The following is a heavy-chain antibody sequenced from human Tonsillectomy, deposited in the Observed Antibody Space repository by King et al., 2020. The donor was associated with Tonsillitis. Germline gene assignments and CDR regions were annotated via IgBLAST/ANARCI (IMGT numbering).Heavy chain of an antibody. J-gene: IGHJ3*01. CDR1: GYKFPTFW. Sequence: QLVQSGAEVKKPGEPLKIPCKGPGYKFPTFWIGWVRQMPGQGLEWMGFIYPRDSEAKSGPSFERQFTSSADRAITTAYLQWGSLRAPEPGLYYCARRQLGSDAFDVWGQGTMVTVSS. D-gene: IGHD1-1*01. CDR2: IYPRDSEA. V-gene: IGHV5-51*03. CDR3: ARRQLGSDAFDV.